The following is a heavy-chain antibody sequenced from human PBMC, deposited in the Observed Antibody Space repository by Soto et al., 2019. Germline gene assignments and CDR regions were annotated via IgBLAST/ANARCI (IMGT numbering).Heavy chain of an antibody. CDR1: GSIFSNYA. Sequence: GGSLRLSCAASGSIFSNYAMNWVRQAPGKGLEWVSGISGSGGDTYFADSVKGRFIISRDNSENMLYLQMRSLRVEDTAVYYCAKDVGIVGANYFDPWGQGTLVTVSS. CDR2: ISGSGGDT. V-gene: IGHV3-23*01. J-gene: IGHJ5*02. CDR3: AKDVGIVGANYFDP. D-gene: IGHD1-26*01.